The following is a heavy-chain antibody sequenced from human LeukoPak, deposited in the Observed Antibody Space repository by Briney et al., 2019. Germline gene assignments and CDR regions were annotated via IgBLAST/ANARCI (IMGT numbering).Heavy chain of an antibody. J-gene: IGHJ6*02. CDR1: GFTFINYN. CDR3: ARVSVRDYYGMDV. CDR2: IGDDDSYV. V-gene: IGHV3-21*04. Sequence: GGSLRLSCTASGFTFINYNINWVRQVPGKGLEWVSSIGDDDSYVPYADSVKGRFTISRDNSKNTLYLQMNSLRAEDTAVYYCARVSVRDYYGMDVWGQGTTVTVSS. D-gene: IGHD3-10*01.